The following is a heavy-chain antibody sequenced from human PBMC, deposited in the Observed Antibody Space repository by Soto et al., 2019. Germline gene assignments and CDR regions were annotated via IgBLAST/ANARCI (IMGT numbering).Heavy chain of an antibody. Sequence: GGSLRLSCAASGFTFSSYAMHWVRQAPGKGLEWVAVISYDGSNKYYADSVKGRFTISRDNSKNTLYLQMNSLRAEDTAVYYCARDRLVVTAIEGDDAFDIWGQGTMVTVSS. CDR3: ARDRLVVTAIEGDDAFDI. D-gene: IGHD2-21*02. V-gene: IGHV3-30-3*01. J-gene: IGHJ3*02. CDR2: ISYDGSNK. CDR1: GFTFSSYA.